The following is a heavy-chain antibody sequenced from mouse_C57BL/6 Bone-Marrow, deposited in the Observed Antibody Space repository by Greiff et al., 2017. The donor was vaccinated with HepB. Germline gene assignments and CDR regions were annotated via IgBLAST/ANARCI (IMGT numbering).Heavy chain of an antibody. D-gene: IGHD2-3*01. V-gene: IGHV2-2*01. CDR1: GFSLTSYG. CDR2: IWSGGST. CDR3: ARNWPLYDGYSWFAY. J-gene: IGHJ3*01. Sequence: QVQLKESGPGLVQPSQSLSITCTVSGFSLTSYGVHWVRQSPGKGLEWLGVIWSGGSTDYNAAFISRLSISKDNSKSQVFFKMNSLQADDTAIYYCARNWPLYDGYSWFAYCGQGTLVTVSA.